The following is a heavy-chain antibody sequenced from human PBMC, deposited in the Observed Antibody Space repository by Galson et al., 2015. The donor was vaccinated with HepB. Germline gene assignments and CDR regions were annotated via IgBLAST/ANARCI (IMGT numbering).Heavy chain of an antibody. CDR1: GFTFSSYG. CDR3: ARERGGYSGYDSGSLGY. J-gene: IGHJ4*02. V-gene: IGHV3-33*08. D-gene: IGHD5-12*01. CDR2: IWYDGSNK. Sequence: SLRLSCAASGFTFSSYGMHWVRQAPGKGLGWVAVIWYDGSNKYYADSVKGRFTISRDNSKNTLYLQMNSLRAEDTAVYYCARERGGYSGYDSGSLGYWGQGTLVTVSS.